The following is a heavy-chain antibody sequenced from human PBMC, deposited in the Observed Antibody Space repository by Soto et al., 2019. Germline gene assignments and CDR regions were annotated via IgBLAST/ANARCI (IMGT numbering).Heavy chain of an antibody. Sequence: QVQLVQSGAEVKKPGASVKVSCRASGYTFISYYIHWVRQAPGQGLEWMGLINPSDAYTDYAQKFQGRVTLTRDTSTSIVYMELNSLRSEDTAIYYCARDHVDTPMTNFDYWGQGTLVTVSS. V-gene: IGHV1-46*01. CDR1: GYTFISYY. CDR3: ARDHVDTPMTNFDY. D-gene: IGHD5-18*01. J-gene: IGHJ4*02. CDR2: INPSDAYT.